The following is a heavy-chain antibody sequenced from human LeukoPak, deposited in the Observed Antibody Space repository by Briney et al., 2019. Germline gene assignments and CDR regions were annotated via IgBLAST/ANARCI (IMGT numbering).Heavy chain of an antibody. Sequence: SETLSLTCTVSGGSISSYYWSWIRQPPGKGLEWIGYIYYSESTNYNPSLKSRVTISVDTSKNQFSLKLSSVTAADTAVYYCARPNDAFDIWGQGTMVTVSS. J-gene: IGHJ3*02. CDR2: IYYSEST. CDR1: GGSISSYY. V-gene: IGHV4-59*01. CDR3: ARPNDAFDI.